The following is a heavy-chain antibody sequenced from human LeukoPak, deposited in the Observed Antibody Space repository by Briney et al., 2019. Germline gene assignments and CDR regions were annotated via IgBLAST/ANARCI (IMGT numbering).Heavy chain of an antibody. J-gene: IGHJ1*01. Sequence: SETLSLTCSVSGGSISRYYWNWIRQPPGKGLEWIGYSYHTGSTSYNPSLKSRVTISIDTSNNQVSLKLTSVTAADTAVYYCASSTLKAANEYFQHWGQGTLVTVSS. D-gene: IGHD2-15*01. V-gene: IGHV4-59*08. CDR1: GGSISRYY. CDR3: ASSTLKAANEYFQH. CDR2: SYHTGST.